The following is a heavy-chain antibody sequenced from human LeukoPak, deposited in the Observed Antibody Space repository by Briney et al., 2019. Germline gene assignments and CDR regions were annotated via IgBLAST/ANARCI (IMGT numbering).Heavy chain of an antibody. J-gene: IGHJ4*02. Sequence: GGSLRPSCAASGFTFSSYAMSWVRQAPGMGLEWVSAISGSGGSTYYADSVKGRFTISRDNPKNTLYLQMNSLRAEDTAVYYCAKLGTSCYTSVAYWGQGTLVTVSS. V-gene: IGHV3-23*01. CDR3: AKLGTSCYTSVAY. CDR1: GFTFSSYA. CDR2: ISGSGGST. D-gene: IGHD2-2*02.